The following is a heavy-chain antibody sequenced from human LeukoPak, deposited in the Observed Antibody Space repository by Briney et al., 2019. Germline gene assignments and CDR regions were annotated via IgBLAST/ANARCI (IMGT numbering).Heavy chain of an antibody. D-gene: IGHD4-4*01. Sequence: KPSETLSLTCTVSGGSISSYYWSWIRQPPAKGLAWIGYIYYSGSTNYNPSLKSRVTISVDTSKNQFSLKLSSVTAADTAVYYCARGDYSNPFDYWGQGTLVTVSS. CDR2: IYYSGST. CDR3: ARGDYSNPFDY. V-gene: IGHV4-59*12. J-gene: IGHJ4*02. CDR1: GGSISSYY.